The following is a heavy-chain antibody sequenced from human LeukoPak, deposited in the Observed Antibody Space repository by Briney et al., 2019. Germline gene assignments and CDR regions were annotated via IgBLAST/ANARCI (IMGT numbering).Heavy chain of an antibody. CDR1: GYTFSGYY. V-gene: IGHV1-2*02. D-gene: IGHD3-22*01. Sequence: GASVKVSCKCSGYTFSGYYMHWVRQAPGQGLEWMGWINYNSGATNYAQALQGRVTMTRDTSITIFYMELSSLRSDDTAVYYCARALRYDDSSGYYAYWGQGTLVTVSS. J-gene: IGHJ4*02. CDR3: ARALRYDDSSGYYAY. CDR2: INYNSGAT.